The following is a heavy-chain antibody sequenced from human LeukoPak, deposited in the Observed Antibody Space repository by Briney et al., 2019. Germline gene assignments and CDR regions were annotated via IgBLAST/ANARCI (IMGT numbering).Heavy chain of an antibody. V-gene: IGHV3-23*01. Sequence: PGGSLRLSCAASGFTLSSYAMSWVRQAPGKGLEWVSAISGSGNTYHADSVKGRFTISRDNSKNTLYLQMNSLRAEDTAVYYCAKDGRAPWLAQINYIYYFDYWGQGTLVTVSS. J-gene: IGHJ4*02. D-gene: IGHD6-19*01. CDR3: AKDGRAPWLAQINYIYYFDY. CDR2: ISGSGNT. CDR1: GFTLSSYA.